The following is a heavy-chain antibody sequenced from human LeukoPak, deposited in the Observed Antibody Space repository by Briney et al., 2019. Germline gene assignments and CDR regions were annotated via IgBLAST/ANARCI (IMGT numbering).Heavy chain of an antibody. V-gene: IGHV1-2*02. CDR3: AAGDYASYYYYGMDV. D-gene: IGHD4-17*01. J-gene: IGHJ6*02. Sequence: ASVKVSCKASGYTFTGYYMHWVRQAPGQGLEWTGWINPNSGGTNYAQKFQGRVTMTRDTSISTAYMELSRLRSDDTAVYYCAAGDYASYYYYGMDVWGQGTTVTVSS. CDR1: GYTFTGYY. CDR2: INPNSGGT.